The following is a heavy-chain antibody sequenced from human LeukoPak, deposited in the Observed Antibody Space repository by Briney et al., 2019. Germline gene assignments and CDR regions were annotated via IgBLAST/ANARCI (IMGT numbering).Heavy chain of an antibody. J-gene: IGHJ4*02. V-gene: IGHV1-69*05. CDR3: ARGCSSRGDRFDY. CDR2: IIPIFGTA. CDR1: GGTFSSYA. Sequence: SVKVSCKASGGTFSSYAISWVRQAPGQGLEWMGRIIPIFGTANYAQKLQGRVTITKDESTSKAYMELSSLRSEYTAVYYCARGCSSRGDRFDYWGQGTLVTVSS. D-gene: IGHD3-10*02.